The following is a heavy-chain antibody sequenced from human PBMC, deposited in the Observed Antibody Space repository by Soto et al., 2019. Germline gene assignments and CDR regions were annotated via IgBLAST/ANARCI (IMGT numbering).Heavy chain of an antibody. Sequence: EVQLLESGGNLVQPGGSLRLSCAASGFTISRHAMSWVRQAPGEGLEWVSTLDAGDTTYYADSVKGRFTISRDNARNTLSLQMNSLRVEDTAVYYCAKDPRAYSTHMGYFSDHWGQGTLVTVSS. CDR2: LDAGDTT. CDR1: GFTISRHA. D-gene: IGHD6-13*01. V-gene: IGHV3-23*01. J-gene: IGHJ4*02. CDR3: AKDPRAYSTHMGYFSDH.